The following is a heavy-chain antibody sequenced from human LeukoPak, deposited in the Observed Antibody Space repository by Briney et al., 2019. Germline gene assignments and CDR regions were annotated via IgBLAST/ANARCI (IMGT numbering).Heavy chain of an antibody. CDR3: ARDMRGIYYGSGE. V-gene: IGHV4-4*02. CDR2: IYHSGST. Sequence: SETLSLTCAVSGGSISSSNWWSWVRQPPGKGLEWIGEIYHSGSTNYNPSLKSRVTISVDKSKNQFSLKLSSVTAADTAVYYCARDMRGIYYGSGEWGQGTLVTVSS. J-gene: IGHJ4*02. D-gene: IGHD3-10*01. CDR1: GGSISSSNW.